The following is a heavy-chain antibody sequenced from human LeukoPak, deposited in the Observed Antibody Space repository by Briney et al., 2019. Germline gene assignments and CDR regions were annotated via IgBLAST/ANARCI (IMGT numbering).Heavy chain of an antibody. V-gene: IGHV3-48*03. CDR3: ARKDYDFWSGYYPPHYYYYGMDV. Sequence: GGSLRLFCAASGFTFSSYEMNWVRKAPGKGLEWVSYISSCCSTIYYADSLKGRFTISRDNAKNSLYLQMNSLRAEDTAVYYCARKDYDFWSGYYPPHYYYYGMDVRGQGTTVTVSS. J-gene: IGHJ6*02. D-gene: IGHD3-3*01. CDR2: ISSCCSTI. CDR1: GFTFSSYE.